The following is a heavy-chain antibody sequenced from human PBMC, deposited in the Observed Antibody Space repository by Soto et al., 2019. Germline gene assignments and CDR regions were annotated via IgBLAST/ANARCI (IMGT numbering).Heavy chain of an antibody. J-gene: IGHJ5*02. V-gene: IGHV3-30*18. CDR2: ISYDGSNK. CDR3: AKSGSGWSNWFDP. CDR1: GFTFSSYG. D-gene: IGHD6-19*01. Sequence: QVQLVESGGGVVQPERSLRLSCAASGFTFSSYGMQWVSQAPGKGLEWVAVISYDGSNKYYADSVKGRFTISRDNSKNTLYLQMNILGAEDTAVYYCAKSGSGWSNWFDPWGQGTLVTVSS.